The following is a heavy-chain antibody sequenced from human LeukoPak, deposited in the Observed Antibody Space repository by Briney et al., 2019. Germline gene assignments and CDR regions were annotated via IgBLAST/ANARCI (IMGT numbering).Heavy chain of an antibody. Sequence: EASVKVSCKASGGTFSSYAISWVRQAPGQGLEWMGRIIPILGIANYAQKFQGRVTITADKSTSTAYMELSSLRSEDTAVYYCARDRAYCGGDCYSHNWFDPWGQGTLVTVSS. V-gene: IGHV1-69*04. D-gene: IGHD2-21*02. J-gene: IGHJ5*02. CDR2: IIPILGIA. CDR1: GGTFSSYA. CDR3: ARDRAYCGGDCYSHNWFDP.